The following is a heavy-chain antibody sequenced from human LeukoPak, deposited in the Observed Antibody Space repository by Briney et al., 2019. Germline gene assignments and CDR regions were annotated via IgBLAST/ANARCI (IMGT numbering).Heavy chain of an antibody. Sequence: GGSLRLSCAASGFTFSSYAMSWVRQAQGQGLEWDSGISGSGGSTYCADSVKGRFTTSRDNSKNTLFLQLDSLRAEDTAVYYCAKDRDTSIYYYYYMDVWGKGTTVTVSS. J-gene: IGHJ6*03. CDR2: ISGSGGST. CDR1: GFTFSSYA. V-gene: IGHV3-23*01. CDR3: AKDRDTSIYYYYYMDV. D-gene: IGHD5-18*01.